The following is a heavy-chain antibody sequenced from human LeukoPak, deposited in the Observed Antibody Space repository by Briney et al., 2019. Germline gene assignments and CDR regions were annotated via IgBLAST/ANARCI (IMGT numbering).Heavy chain of an antibody. CDR1: GFTFTNAW. V-gene: IGHV3-7*01. CDR3: ARVGARQILDY. CDR2: IKQDGGEK. J-gene: IGHJ4*02. D-gene: IGHD4-17*01. Sequence: PGGSLRLSCAASGFTFTNAWMSWVRQAPGKGLEWVANIKQDGGEKYYLDSVKGRFTVSRDNAKNSLYLQMNSLRAEDTAVYYCARVGARQILDYWGQGTLVTVSS.